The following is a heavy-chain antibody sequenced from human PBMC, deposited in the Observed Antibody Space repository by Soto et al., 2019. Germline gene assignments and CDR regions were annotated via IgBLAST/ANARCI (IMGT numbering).Heavy chain of an antibody. CDR2: ISYDGSNK. CDR3: AKVSEQQLILGYMDV. J-gene: IGHJ6*03. V-gene: IGHV3-30*18. Sequence: GGSLRLSCAASGFTFSSYGMHWVRQAPGKGLEWVAVISYDGSNKYYADSVKGRFTISRDNSKNTLYLQMNSLRAEDTAVYYCAKVSEQQLILGYMDVWGKGTTVTVSS. D-gene: IGHD6-13*01. CDR1: GFTFSSYG.